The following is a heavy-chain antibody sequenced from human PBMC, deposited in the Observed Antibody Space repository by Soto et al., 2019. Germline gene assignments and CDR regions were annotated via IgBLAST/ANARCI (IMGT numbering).Heavy chain of an antibody. CDR3: ARGLVMGDPYYYYYYDMDV. CDR1: GYTFTSYG. V-gene: IGHV1-18*01. Sequence: QVQLVQSGAEVKKPGASVKVSCKASGYTFTSYGISWVRQAPGQGLEWMGWISAYNGNTNYAQKLQGRVTMTTDTSTSIDYMELRSLRSDDTAVYYCARGLVMGDPYYYYYYDMDVWGKGTTVTVSS. D-gene: IGHD2-15*01. CDR2: ISAYNGNT. J-gene: IGHJ6*03.